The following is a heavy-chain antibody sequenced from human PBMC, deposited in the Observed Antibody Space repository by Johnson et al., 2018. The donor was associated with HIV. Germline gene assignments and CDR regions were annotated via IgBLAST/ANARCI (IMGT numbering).Heavy chain of an antibody. Sequence: MQLVESGGGVVQPGRSLRLSCAASGFTFSSYAMHWVRQAPGKGLEWVAVISYDGSNKYYADSVKGRFTISRDNSKNTLYLQMNSLRAEDTAVYYCATVWRNEGRHAFDVWGQGTMVTVSS. V-gene: IGHV3-30*04. CDR2: ISYDGSNK. D-gene: IGHD1-1*01. CDR1: GFTFSSYA. J-gene: IGHJ3*01. CDR3: ATVWRNEGRHAFDV.